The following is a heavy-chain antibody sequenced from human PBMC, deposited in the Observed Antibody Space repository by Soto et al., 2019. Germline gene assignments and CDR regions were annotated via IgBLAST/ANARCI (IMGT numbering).Heavy chain of an antibody. J-gene: IGHJ4*02. CDR3: ASYRGALYFES. Sequence: WETLSLTCSVSGRSMSSNYWSWIRQSPDNGLEWLGYVFYGGTDYNPSLGGRVSMSVETSKSQFSLKLTSVTVADTAVYYCASYRGALYFESWGPGILVTVSS. CDR2: VFYGGT. D-gene: IGHD3-16*01. V-gene: IGHV4-59*01. CDR1: GRSMSSNY.